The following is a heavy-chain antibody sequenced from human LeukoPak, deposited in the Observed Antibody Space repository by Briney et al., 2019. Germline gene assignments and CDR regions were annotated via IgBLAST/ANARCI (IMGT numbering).Heavy chain of an antibody. CDR3: ARWRYYDGSGYLE. D-gene: IGHD3-22*01. CDR1: GDSVSRSDSY. J-gene: IGHJ1*01. CDR2: IYFSGRT. Sequence: SETLSLTCSVSGDSVSRSDSYWDWIRQPPGKGLEWIGTIYFSGRTYYSPSLKSRVTMSVDPSNNQFSLNLSSVTAEDTAVYYCARWRYYDGSGYLEWGQGTLLSVSS. V-gene: IGHV4-39*01.